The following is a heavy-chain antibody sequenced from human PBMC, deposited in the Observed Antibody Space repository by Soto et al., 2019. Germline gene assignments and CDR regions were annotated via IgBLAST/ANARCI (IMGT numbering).Heavy chain of an antibody. CDR2: ISYDGSNK. V-gene: IGHV3-30*18. Sequence: QVQLVESGGGVVQPGRSLRLSCAASGFTFSSYGMHWVRQAPGKGLEWVAVISYDGSNKYYADSVKGRFTISRDNSKNTLYLQMNSMRAEDTAVYYCANVASYGYYYYGMVVWGQGTTVTVSS. CDR1: GFTFSSYG. CDR3: ANVASYGYYYYGMVV. J-gene: IGHJ6*02. D-gene: IGHD5-18*01.